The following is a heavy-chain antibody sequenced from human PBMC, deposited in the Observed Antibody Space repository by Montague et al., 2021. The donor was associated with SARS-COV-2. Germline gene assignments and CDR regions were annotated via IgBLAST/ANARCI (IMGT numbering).Heavy chain of an antibody. CDR2: VYHSGST. CDR3: ARGRSETMIVVVVPLYYYYMDV. CDR1: GGSFSGYY. Sequence: SETLSLTCAVYGGSFSGYYWSWIRQPPGKGLEWIGEVYHSGSTNYNPSXXGRVTISVDTSKNQFSLKLSSVTAADTAVYYCARGRSETMIVVVVPLYYYYMDVWGKGTTVTVSS. D-gene: IGHD3-22*01. J-gene: IGHJ6*03. V-gene: IGHV4-34*01.